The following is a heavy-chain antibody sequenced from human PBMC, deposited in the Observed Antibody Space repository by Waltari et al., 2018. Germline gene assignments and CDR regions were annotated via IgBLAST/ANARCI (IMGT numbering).Heavy chain of an antibody. D-gene: IGHD6-13*01. J-gene: IGHJ3*02. V-gene: IGHV3-53*01. CDR3: ARDRYSKYRGTFDI. Sequence: EVQLVESGGGLIQPGGSLRLSCAASGFTVSSNYMSWVRQAPGKGLECVSVIYSGCSTYDADSVKGRFTISRDNSKNTLYLQMNSLRAEDTAVYYCARDRYSKYRGTFDIWGQGTMVTVSS. CDR1: GFTVSSNY. CDR2: IYSGCST.